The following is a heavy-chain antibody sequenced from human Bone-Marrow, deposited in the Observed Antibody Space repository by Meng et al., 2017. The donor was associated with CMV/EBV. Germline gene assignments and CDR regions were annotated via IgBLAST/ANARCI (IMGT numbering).Heavy chain of an antibody. J-gene: IGHJ1*01. Sequence: GESLKISCAASGFPFSGYWMTWIRQTPGKGLEWVANIKPDATETYHVDSVKGRFTISRDNAKNSLYLQMNSLRVEDTALYYCARQGGVAAAGLSFWGQGTLVTVSS. CDR2: IKPDATET. CDR3: ARQGGVAAAGLSF. D-gene: IGHD6-13*01. CDR1: GFPFSGYW. V-gene: IGHV3-7*01.